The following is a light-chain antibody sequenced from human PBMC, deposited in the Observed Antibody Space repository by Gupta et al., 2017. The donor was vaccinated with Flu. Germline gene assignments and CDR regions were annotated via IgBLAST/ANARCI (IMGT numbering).Light chain of an antibody. V-gene: IGLV1-47*01. CDR3: AGWDDSLSGWV. J-gene: IGLJ3*02. Sequence: QSVLTQPPSASGTPGQRVTISCFGSSSNIGANYVYWYQQFPGTAPKVLIYRNNQRPSGVPDRFFGSKSDTSASLAISGLRSEDEADYYCAGWDDSLSGWVFGGGTKLTVL. CDR1: SSNIGANY. CDR2: RNN.